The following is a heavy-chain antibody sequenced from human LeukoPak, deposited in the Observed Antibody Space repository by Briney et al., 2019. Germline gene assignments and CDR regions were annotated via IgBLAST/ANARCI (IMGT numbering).Heavy chain of an antibody. D-gene: IGHD4-11*01. CDR2: IYSSGST. J-gene: IGHJ4*02. CDR3: ARHSQWYSNPFYFDY. Sequence: SETLSLTCSVSGGFITSSGYYWGWIRQPPGKGLEWMASIYSSGSTYYSPSLESRVTISIDTSRNQFSLKLNSVTAADTALYFCARHSQWYSNPFYFDYWGQGTLVTVS. V-gene: IGHV4-39*01. CDR1: GGFITSSGYY.